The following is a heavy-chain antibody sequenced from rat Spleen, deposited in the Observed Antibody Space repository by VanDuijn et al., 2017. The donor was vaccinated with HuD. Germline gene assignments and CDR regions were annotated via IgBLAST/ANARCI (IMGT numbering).Heavy chain of an antibody. CDR2: IGYDGGTT. V-gene: IGHV5-20*01. Sequence: EVQLVESGGGLVQPGRSMKLSCAASGFTFSNYGMAWVRQAPKMGLEWVAYIGYDGGTTYYRDPGKGRFTSSRDNAKSTLYLQLDSLRSEDTATYYCTTVERTYWYFDFWGPGTMVTVSS. CDR1: GFTFSNYG. J-gene: IGHJ1*01. CDR3: TTVERTYWYFDF.